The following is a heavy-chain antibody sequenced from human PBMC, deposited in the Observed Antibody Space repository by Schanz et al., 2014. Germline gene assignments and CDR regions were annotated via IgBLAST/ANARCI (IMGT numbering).Heavy chain of an antibody. Sequence: GQLVESGGGLVQPGGSLRLSCVVSGFNFRNYWMSWVRQAPGKGLEWIGYVNYIGSTKYNPSLESRVTISADTSKKQFSLKMTSVTTADTAVYYCASTHWFGSGTTIVDYWGQGTLVTVSS. CDR2: VNYIGST. CDR1: GFNFRNYW. V-gene: IGHV4-59*01. D-gene: IGHD3-10*01. J-gene: IGHJ4*02. CDR3: ASTHWFGSGTTIVDY.